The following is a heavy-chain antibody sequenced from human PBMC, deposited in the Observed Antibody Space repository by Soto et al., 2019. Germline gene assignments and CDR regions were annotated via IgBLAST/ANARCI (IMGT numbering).Heavy chain of an antibody. CDR2: ISYDGSNK. Sequence: GGSLRLSCAASGFTFSSYGMHWVRQAPGKGLEWVAVISYDGSNKYYADSVKGRFTISRDNSKNTLYLQMNSLRAEDTAVYYCAKEGDIVLMLYYGMDVWGQGTTVTVSS. D-gene: IGHD2-8*01. V-gene: IGHV3-30*18. CDR3: AKEGDIVLMLYYGMDV. CDR1: GFTFSSYG. J-gene: IGHJ6*02.